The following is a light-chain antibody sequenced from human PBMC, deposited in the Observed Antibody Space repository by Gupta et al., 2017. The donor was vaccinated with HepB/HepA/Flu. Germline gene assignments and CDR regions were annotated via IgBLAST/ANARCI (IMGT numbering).Light chain of an antibody. CDR1: QSIISRY. CDR3: QEYGFSPLLT. Sequence: EIVLTQSPGTLSLSPGERATLSCRASQSIISRYLAWYQQKPGQAPRLLIHGASSRATGIRDRFSGSGSGTDFTLTISRLETEDFAVYHCQEYGFSPLLTFRGGTKVEIK. J-gene: IGKJ4*01. CDR2: GAS. V-gene: IGKV3-20*01.